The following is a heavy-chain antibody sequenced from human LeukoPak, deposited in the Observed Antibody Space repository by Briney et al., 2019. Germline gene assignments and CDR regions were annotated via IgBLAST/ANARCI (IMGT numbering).Heavy chain of an antibody. J-gene: IGHJ5*02. V-gene: IGHV1-69*05. CDR2: IIPIFGTA. D-gene: IGHD1-7*01. CDR3: ARENPKLELPSP. CDR1: GGTFSSYA. Sequence: SVKVSCKASGGTFSSYAISWVRQAPGQGLEWMGGIIPIFGTANYAQKFQGRVTITTDESTSTAYMELSSLRSEDTAVYYCARENPKLELPSPWGQGTLVTVSS.